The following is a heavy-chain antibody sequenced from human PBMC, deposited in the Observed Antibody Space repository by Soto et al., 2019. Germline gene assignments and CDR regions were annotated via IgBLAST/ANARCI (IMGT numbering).Heavy chain of an antibody. D-gene: IGHD6-13*01. CDR3: ARGLVKAAAIVPYYYYYGMDV. J-gene: IGHJ6*02. Sequence: EVQLVESGGGLIQPGGSLRLSCAASGFTVSSNYMSWVRQAPGKGLEWVSVIYSGGSTYYADSVKGRFTISRDNSKNTLYLQMNSLRAEDTAVYYCARGLVKAAAIVPYYYYYGMDVWGQGTTVTVSS. CDR1: GFTVSSNY. V-gene: IGHV3-53*01. CDR2: IYSGGST.